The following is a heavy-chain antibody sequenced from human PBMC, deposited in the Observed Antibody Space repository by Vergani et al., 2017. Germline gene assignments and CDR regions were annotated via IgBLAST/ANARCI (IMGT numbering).Heavy chain of an antibody. V-gene: IGHV3-11*01. CDR2: ISVSGTSI. CDR3: AKDSGSSTSCLIDY. CDR1: GFTFNAYY. J-gene: IGHJ4*02. D-gene: IGHD2-2*01. Sequence: QEQLVESGGGLVKPGGSLRLSCEASGFTFNAYYMSWVRQAPGKGLECVSYISVSGTSIHYADSVKGRFTISRDNAKSSLYLQMNSLRAEDTALYYCAKDSGSSTSCLIDYWGQGTLVTVSS.